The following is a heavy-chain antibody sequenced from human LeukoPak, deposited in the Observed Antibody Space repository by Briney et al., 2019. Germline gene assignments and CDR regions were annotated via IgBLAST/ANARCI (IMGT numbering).Heavy chain of an antibody. V-gene: IGHV3-21*01. Sequence: GGSLRHSCAASGFTFSSYSMNWVRQAPGKGLEWVSSISSSGSYIYYADSVKGRFTISRDNAKNSLYLQMNSLRAEDTAVYYCARSPLSGSPYWGQGTLVTVSS. CDR2: ISSSGSYI. J-gene: IGHJ4*02. CDR3: ARSPLSGSPY. D-gene: IGHD1-26*01. CDR1: GFTFSSYS.